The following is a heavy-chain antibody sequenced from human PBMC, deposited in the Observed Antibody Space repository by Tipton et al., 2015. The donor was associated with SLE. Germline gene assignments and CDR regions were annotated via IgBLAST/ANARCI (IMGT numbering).Heavy chain of an antibody. CDR3: ARQIATGVVASYYYYMDV. CDR1: GYSFTSYW. Sequence: VQLVQSGAEVKKPGESLKISCKGSGYSFTSYWIGWVRQMPGKGLEWMGIIYPGDSDTRYSPSFQGQVTISADKSISTAYLQWSSLKASDTAMYYCARQIATGVVASYYYYMDVWGKGTTVTVSS. V-gene: IGHV5-51*01. D-gene: IGHD3-22*01. CDR2: IYPGDSDT. J-gene: IGHJ6*03.